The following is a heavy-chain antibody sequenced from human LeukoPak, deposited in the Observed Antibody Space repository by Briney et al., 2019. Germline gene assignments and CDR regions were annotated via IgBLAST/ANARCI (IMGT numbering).Heavy chain of an antibody. CDR2: IYSGGST. Sequence: PGGSLRLSCAVSGFNVSSNYMSWVRQAPGKGLEWVSVIYSGGSTYYADSVKGGFTISRDNSKNTLYLQMNSLRAEDTAVYYCYSMIGVEIRVINDYWGQGTLVTVSS. D-gene: IGHD3-22*01. J-gene: IGHJ4*02. V-gene: IGHV3-66*01. CDR3: YSMIGVEIRVINDY. CDR1: GFNVSSNY.